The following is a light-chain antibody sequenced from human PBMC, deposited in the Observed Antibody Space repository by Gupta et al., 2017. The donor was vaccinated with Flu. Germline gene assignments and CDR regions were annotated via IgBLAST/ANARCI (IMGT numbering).Light chain of an antibody. CDR3: GTWARSLSDVG. J-gene: IGLJ3*02. Sequence: SSYNIGGHYVSWYQQVPGKAPKLLIYEDDKRPSGIPDRFSASKSGKTATLDITGLQTGDEADYFCGTWARSLSDVGFGGGTRLTVL. CDR1: SYNIGGHY. V-gene: IGLV1-51*02. CDR2: EDD.